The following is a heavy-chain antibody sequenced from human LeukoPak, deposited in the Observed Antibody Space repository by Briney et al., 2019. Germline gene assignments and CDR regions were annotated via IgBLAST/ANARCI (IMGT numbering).Heavy chain of an antibody. V-gene: IGHV4-4*07. CDR2: IYTTGTT. J-gene: IGHJ4*02. Sequence: SETLSLTCTVSSGSIRSYYWGWVRQPPGKGLEWXGRIYTTGTTQYNPSLKSRVTMSVDTSTNQFSLNLRSMTAADTAVYYCGRQGYTASYYFFDYWSQGTLVAVS. CDR3: GRQGYTASYYFFDY. D-gene: IGHD1-26*01. CDR1: SGSIRSYY.